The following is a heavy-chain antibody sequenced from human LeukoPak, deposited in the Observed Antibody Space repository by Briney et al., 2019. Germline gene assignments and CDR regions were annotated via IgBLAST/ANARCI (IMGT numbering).Heavy chain of an antibody. J-gene: IGHJ3*02. D-gene: IGHD6-13*01. CDR2: IYTSGST. CDR3: ARETIAAAGAGELSIAFDI. CDR1: GGSISSYY. Sequence: PSETLSLTCTVSGGSISSYYWSWIRQPAGKGLEWIGRIYTSGSTNYNPSLKSRVTMSVDTSKNQFSLKLSSVTAADTAVYYCARETIAAAGAGELSIAFDIWGQGTMVTVSS. V-gene: IGHV4-4*07.